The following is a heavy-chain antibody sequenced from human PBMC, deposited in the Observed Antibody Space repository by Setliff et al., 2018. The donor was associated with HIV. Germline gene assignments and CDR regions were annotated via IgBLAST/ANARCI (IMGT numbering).Heavy chain of an antibody. CDR1: GGSISSGSHY. CDR3: AREFSSSSFDQ. Sequence: PSETLSLTCSVSGGSISSGSHYWGWIRQAPGKGLEWIGNIYYSGTTFYNPSLKSRVSISVDTSRNEFSLKLTFVTAADTAVYYCAREFSSSSFDQWGQGTLVTVSS. CDR2: IYYSGTT. J-gene: IGHJ4*02. D-gene: IGHD6-6*01. V-gene: IGHV4-39*02.